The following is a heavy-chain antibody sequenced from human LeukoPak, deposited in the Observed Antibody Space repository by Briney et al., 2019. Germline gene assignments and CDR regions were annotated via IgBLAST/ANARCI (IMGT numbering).Heavy chain of an antibody. V-gene: IGHV4-39*01. Sequence: SETLSLTCTVSGGSISSSSYYWGWIRQPPGKGLEWIGSIYYSGSTYYNPSLKSRVTISVDTSKNQFSLKLSSVTAADTAVYYCARLYSYYDSSGPRDYWGQGTLVTVSS. J-gene: IGHJ4*02. D-gene: IGHD3-22*01. CDR2: IYYSGST. CDR3: ARLYSYYDSSGPRDY. CDR1: GGSISSSSYY.